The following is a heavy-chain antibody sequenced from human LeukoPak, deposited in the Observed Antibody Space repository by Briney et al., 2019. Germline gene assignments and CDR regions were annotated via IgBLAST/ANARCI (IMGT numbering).Heavy chain of an antibody. Sequence: PSETLSLTCTVSGFSISSGSYYWSWLRQPAGKGLEWVGRIYTSGCTNYNPSLKSRVTISVDTSKNQFSLKLSSVTAADTAVYYCARLGIVGAKGLDYWGQGTLVTVSS. CDR2: IYTSGCT. J-gene: IGHJ4*02. D-gene: IGHD1-26*01. V-gene: IGHV4-61*02. CDR3: ARLGIVGAKGLDY. CDR1: GFSISSGSYY.